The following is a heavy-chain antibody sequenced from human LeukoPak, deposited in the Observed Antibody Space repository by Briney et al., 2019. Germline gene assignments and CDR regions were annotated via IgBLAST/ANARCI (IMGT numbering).Heavy chain of an antibody. J-gene: IGHJ4*02. CDR2: INADTGNT. CDR3: ARGGSGGTVGYFDY. CDR1: GYIFTNYA. V-gene: IGHV1-3*01. Sequence: ASVTVSCKASGYIFTNYAIHWVRQAPGQRLEWMGWINADTGNTKYSQKVQGRVTITRDTSASTAYMELSSLRSEDTAVYYCARGGSGGTVGYFDYWDQGTLVTVSS. D-gene: IGHD3-10*01.